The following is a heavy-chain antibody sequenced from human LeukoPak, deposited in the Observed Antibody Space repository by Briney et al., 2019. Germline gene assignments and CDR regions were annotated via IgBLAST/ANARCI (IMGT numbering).Heavy chain of an antibody. CDR1: GYSISSGYY. Sequence: PSETLSLTCTVSGYSISSGYYWGWIRQPPGKGLERIGSIYHSGSTNYNPSLKSRVTISVDTSKNQFSLKLSSVTAADTAVYYCARAYDSSGYYFLRRYFDYWGQGTLVTVSS. V-gene: IGHV4-38-2*02. J-gene: IGHJ4*02. D-gene: IGHD3-22*01. CDR3: ARAYDSSGYYFLRRYFDY. CDR2: IYHSGST.